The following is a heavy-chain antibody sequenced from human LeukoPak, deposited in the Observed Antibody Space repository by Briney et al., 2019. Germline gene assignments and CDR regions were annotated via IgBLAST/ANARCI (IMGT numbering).Heavy chain of an antibody. CDR2: INPSGGST. CDR1: GYTFTSYY. J-gene: IGHJ6*03. CDR3: ARDGIAARPTTYYMDV. D-gene: IGHD6-6*01. Sequence: ASVKVSCKASGYTFTSYYMHWVRQAPGQGLEWMGIINPSGGSTSYAQKFQGRVTMTRDTSTSTVYMELSSLRSEDTAVYYCARDGIAARPTTYYMDVWGKGTTVTVSS. V-gene: IGHV1-46*01.